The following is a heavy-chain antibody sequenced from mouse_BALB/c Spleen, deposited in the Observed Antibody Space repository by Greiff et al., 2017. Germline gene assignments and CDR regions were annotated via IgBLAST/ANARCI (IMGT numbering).Heavy chain of an antibody. V-gene: IGHV5-12-1*01. Sequence: EVHRVESGGGLVKPGGSLKLSCAASGFAFSSYDMSWVRQTPEKRLEWVAYISSGGGSTYYPDTVKGRFTISRDKAKNTLYLQMSSLKSEDTAMYYCARRAYDWYFDVWGAGTTVTVSS. CDR1: GFAFSSYD. D-gene: IGHD2-12*01. CDR2: ISSGGGST. J-gene: IGHJ1*01. CDR3: ARRAYDWYFDV.